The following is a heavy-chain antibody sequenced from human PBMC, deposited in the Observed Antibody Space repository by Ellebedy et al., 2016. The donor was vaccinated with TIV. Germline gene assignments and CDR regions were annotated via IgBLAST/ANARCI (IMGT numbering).Heavy chain of an antibody. V-gene: IGHV4-34*01. Sequence: SETLSLTCAVYGGSFSGYYWSWVRQPPGKGLEWIGEVNQSGRTNYRPSLKSRVTISVDTSKNQFSLRLSSVTAADTAVYYCAEGRSGWYYFDYWGQGTPVTVSS. CDR2: VNQSGRT. D-gene: IGHD6-19*01. CDR3: AEGRSGWYYFDY. CDR1: GGSFSGYY. J-gene: IGHJ4*02.